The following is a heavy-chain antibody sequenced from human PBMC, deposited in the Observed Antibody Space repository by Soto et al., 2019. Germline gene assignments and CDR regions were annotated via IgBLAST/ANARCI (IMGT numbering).Heavy chain of an antibody. D-gene: IGHD6-13*01. V-gene: IGHV3-23*01. J-gene: IGHJ4*02. CDR1: GFTFSTYA. CDR2: ISGSGDNT. CDR3: ANQSPYSNSWYEIDY. Sequence: EVQLLESGGGLVQPGGSLRLSCAASGFTFSTYAMNWVRQAPGMGLEWVLGISGSGDNTHYADAVKGRFTISRDNSKNTLYLQKNSLRPEDTAVYYCANQSPYSNSWYEIDYWGQGTLVIVST.